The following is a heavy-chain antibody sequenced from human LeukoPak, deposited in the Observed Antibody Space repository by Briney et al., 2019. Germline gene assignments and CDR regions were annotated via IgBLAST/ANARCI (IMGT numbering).Heavy chain of an antibody. V-gene: IGHV1-69*13. J-gene: IGHJ6*02. CDR2: ITPIFGTA. CDR3: ARDFGMVRIYYGMDV. Sequence: EASAKVSCKASGGTFSSYTISWVRQTPGQGLEWMGGITPIFGTANYAQKFQGRVTITADESTSTAYMELSSLRSEDTAVYYCARDFGMVRIYYGMDVWGQGTTVTVSS. D-gene: IGHD3-3*01. CDR1: GGTFSSYT.